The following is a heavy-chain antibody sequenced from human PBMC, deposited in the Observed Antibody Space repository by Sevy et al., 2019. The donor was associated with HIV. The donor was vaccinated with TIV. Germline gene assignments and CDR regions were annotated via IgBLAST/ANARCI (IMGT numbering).Heavy chain of an antibody. J-gene: IGHJ4*02. CDR3: ANLGTSYYESSSYYYQAPFDY. D-gene: IGHD3-22*01. Sequence: GGSLRLSCAASGFTFSSYAVSWVRQAPGKGLEWVSGISGSGGRTYYADSVKGRFTMSRDNSKNTFYLQMKSLRAEDTAVYYCANLGTSYYESSSYYYQAPFDYWGQGTLVTVSS. V-gene: IGHV3-23*01. CDR2: ISGSGGRT. CDR1: GFTFSSYA.